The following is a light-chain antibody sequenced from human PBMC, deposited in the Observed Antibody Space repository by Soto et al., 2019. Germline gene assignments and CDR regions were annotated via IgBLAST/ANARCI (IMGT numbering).Light chain of an antibody. CDR3: QQRSSWPLT. CDR2: DVS. CDR1: QSVSSY. J-gene: IGKJ4*01. V-gene: IGKV3-11*01. Sequence: EIVLTQSPATLSLSPGERATLSCRASQSVSSYLAWYQQKPGQAPRLLIYDVSNRPTGIPARFSGSGSGTDFTLTISSLEPEDFAVYYCQQRSSWPLTFGGGTKVEIK.